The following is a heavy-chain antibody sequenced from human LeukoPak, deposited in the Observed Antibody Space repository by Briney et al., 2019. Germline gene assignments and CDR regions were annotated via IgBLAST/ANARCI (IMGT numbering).Heavy chain of an antibody. V-gene: IGHV3-49*04. CDR1: GFTFRDYA. D-gene: IGHD2-21*01. J-gene: IGHJ4*02. Sequence: GRSLRLSCAASGFTFRDYAMSWVRLAPGKGLQWVGFFRSKTYGGAADYGASVKGRFTIYRDDSQSIAYLLMNRLEIEDTAVYYCTRIGIGIIGRDPVDYWGQGTLVTVSS. CDR3: TRIGIGIIGRDPVDY. CDR2: FRSKTYGGAA.